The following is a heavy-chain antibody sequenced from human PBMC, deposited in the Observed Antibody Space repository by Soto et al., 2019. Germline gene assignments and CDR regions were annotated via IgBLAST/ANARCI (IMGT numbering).Heavy chain of an antibody. CDR1: GFTFSSYT. CDR3: ARDRRNWILYYFDY. Sequence: GSLRLSCTASGFTFSSYTMNWVRQAPGKGLEWVSYISSSSSTIYYADSVKGRFTISRDNAKNSLYLQMNSLRDEDTAVYYCARDRRNWILYYFDYWGQGTLVTVSS. J-gene: IGHJ4*02. D-gene: IGHD1-1*01. V-gene: IGHV3-48*02. CDR2: ISSSSSTI.